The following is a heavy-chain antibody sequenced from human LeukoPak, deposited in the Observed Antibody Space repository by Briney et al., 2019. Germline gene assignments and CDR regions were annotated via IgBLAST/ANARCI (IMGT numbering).Heavy chain of an antibody. D-gene: IGHD6-19*01. CDR3: ARAGSGWYEANLDY. CDR2: INAGNGNT. V-gene: IGHV1-3*01. CDR1: GYTFTSYA. Sequence: ASVKVSCKASGYTFTSYAMHWVRQAPGQRLEWMGWINAGNGNTKYSQKFQGRVTITRDTSASTAYMELSSLRSEDTAVYYCARAGSGWYEANLDYWGQGTLVTVSS. J-gene: IGHJ4*02.